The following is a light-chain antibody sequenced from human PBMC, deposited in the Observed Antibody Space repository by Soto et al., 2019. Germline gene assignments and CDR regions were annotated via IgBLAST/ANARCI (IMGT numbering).Light chain of an antibody. CDR1: QSISSW. CDR3: QQGHSTPYT. CDR2: KAS. V-gene: IGKV1-5*03. J-gene: IGKJ5*01. Sequence: DIQMTQSPSTLSASVWDRVTITCRASQSISSWLAWYQQKPGKAPKLLIYKASSLESGVPSRFSGSGSGTEFTLTMSGLQPEDFASYYCQQGHSTPYTFGQGTRLEIK.